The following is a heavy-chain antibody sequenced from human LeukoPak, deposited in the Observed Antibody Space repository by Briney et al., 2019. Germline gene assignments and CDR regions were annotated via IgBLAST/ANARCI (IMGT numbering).Heavy chain of an antibody. CDR1: GYSFTSYW. Sequence: GESLKISCKGSGYSFTSYWIGWVRQMPGKGLEWMGIIYPGDSDTRYSPSFQGQVTISADKSISTAYLQWSSLKASDTAMYYCARVQAAAPWDSALDYWGQGTLVTVSS. J-gene: IGHJ4*02. D-gene: IGHD6-13*01. CDR2: IYPGDSDT. CDR3: ARVQAAAPWDSALDY. V-gene: IGHV5-51*01.